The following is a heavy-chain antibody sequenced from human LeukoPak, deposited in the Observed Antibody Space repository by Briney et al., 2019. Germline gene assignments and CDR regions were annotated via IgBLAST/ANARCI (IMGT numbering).Heavy chain of an antibody. J-gene: IGHJ1*01. D-gene: IGHD2/OR15-2a*01. CDR3: AQKAPFSPGYSQH. Sequence: SETLSLTCTVSGGSITSYYWSWIRQPPGKGVEWIGYIYHSGTTNYNHSLKRRVTIPVDKSKNKFSLKLSSVTAADTAVYYCAQKAPFSPGYSQHWGQGTLVTVSS. CDR2: IYHSGTT. CDR1: GGSITSYY. V-gene: IGHV4-59*01.